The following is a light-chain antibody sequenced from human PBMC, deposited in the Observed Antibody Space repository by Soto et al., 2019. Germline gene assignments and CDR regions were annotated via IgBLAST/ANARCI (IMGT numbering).Light chain of an antibody. Sequence: QSALTQPASVSGSPGLSITISCTGTSSDVGAYQYVSWYQQHPGRAPKLIIYNVGSRPSGVSNRFSGSKSGYTASLSISGLQAEDEADYYCSSYTSSSTLVFGGGTQLTVL. CDR3: SSYTSSSTLV. CDR1: SSDVGAYQY. V-gene: IGLV2-14*01. J-gene: IGLJ3*02. CDR2: NVG.